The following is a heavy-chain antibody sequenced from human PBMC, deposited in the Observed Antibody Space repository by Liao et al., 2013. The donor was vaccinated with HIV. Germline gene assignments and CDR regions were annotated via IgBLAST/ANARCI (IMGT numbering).Heavy chain of an antibody. Sequence: QVQLQESGPGLVKPSETLSLTCTVAGASISSSYWSWIRQPPGKGLEWIGYVFYTGSTNYSPSLESRVTISVDTSKNQFSLRLTSVTAADTAVYYCARGERRALPGGFPLRYWGQGSLVTVS. J-gene: IGHJ4*02. D-gene: IGHD2-8*02. V-gene: IGHV4-59*12. CDR1: GASISSSY. CDR2: VFYTGST. CDR3: ARGERRALPGGFPLRY.